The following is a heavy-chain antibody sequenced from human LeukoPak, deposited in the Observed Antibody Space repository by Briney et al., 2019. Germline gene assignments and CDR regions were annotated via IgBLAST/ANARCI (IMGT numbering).Heavy chain of an antibody. V-gene: IGHV4-59*01. CDR3: ARDRNDYGDYVGHWFDP. CDR1: GGSISSYY. D-gene: IGHD4-17*01. CDR2: IYYSGST. J-gene: IGHJ5*02. Sequence: SETLSLTCTVSGGSISSYYWSWIRQPPGKGLEWIGYIYYSGSTNCNPSLKSRVTISVDTSKNQFSLKLSSVTAADTAVYYCARDRNDYGDYVGHWFDPWGQGTLVTVSS.